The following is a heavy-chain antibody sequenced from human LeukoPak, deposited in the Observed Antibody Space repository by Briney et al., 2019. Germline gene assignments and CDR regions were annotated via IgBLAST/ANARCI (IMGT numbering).Heavy chain of an antibody. Sequence: SSETLSLTCTVSGGSISSSSYYWGWIRQPPGRGLEWIGSIYYSGSTYYNPSLKSRVTISVDTSKNQFSLKLSSVTAADTAVYYCARVSRSGSYFGAFEIWGQGTLVTVSS. V-gene: IGHV4-39*07. D-gene: IGHD1-26*01. CDR2: IYYSGST. J-gene: IGHJ4*02. CDR1: GGSISSSSYY. CDR3: ARVSRSGSYFGAFEI.